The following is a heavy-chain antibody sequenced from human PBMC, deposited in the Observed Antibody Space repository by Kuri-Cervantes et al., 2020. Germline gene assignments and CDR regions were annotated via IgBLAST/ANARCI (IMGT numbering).Heavy chain of an antibody. CDR2: ITPIFGTA. J-gene: IGHJ5*02. V-gene: IGHV1-69*13. Sequence: SVKVSCKASGGTFSSYAISWVRQAPGQGLEWMGGITPIFGTANYAQKFQGRVTITADESTSTAYMELSSLRSEDTAVYYCARGDIAANWFDPWGQGTLVTVSS. CDR1: GGTFSSYA. D-gene: IGHD6-25*01. CDR3: ARGDIAANWFDP.